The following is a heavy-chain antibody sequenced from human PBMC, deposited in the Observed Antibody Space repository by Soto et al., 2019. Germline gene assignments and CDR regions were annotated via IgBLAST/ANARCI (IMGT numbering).Heavy chain of an antibody. D-gene: IGHD3-22*01. CDR1: GYSFINYH. J-gene: IGHJ3*01. Sequence: EASVKVSCKASGYSFINYHIIWVRQAAGQGLQWVGTISPSNGQTSLAQKFQGRVTMTRDTSTKVAYLELRSLKPEDTGVYYCARMFHYDTSCYIGILGGFDVWGQGTQVTVSS. V-gene: IGHV1-46*01. CDR3: ARMFHYDTSCYIGILGGFDV. CDR2: ISPSNGQT.